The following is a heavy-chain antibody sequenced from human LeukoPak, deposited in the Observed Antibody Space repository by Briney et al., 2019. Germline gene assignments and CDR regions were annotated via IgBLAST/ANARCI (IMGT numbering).Heavy chain of an antibody. CDR1: GYTFSSYA. V-gene: IGHV1-69*05. CDR2: IIPIFGTA. J-gene: IGHJ4*02. CDR3: ARIYSGSYLFDY. D-gene: IGHD1-26*01. Sequence: SVKVSCKASGYTFSSYAISWVRQAPGQGLEWMGGIIPIFGTANYAQKFQGRVTITRNTSISTAYMELSSLRSEDTAVYYCARIYSGSYLFDYWGQGTLVTVSS.